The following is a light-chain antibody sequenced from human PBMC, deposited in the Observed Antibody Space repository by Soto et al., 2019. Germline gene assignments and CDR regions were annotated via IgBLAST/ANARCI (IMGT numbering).Light chain of an antibody. Sequence: QSVLTQPASVSGSPGQSITVSCTGTSSGFGVYNYVSWYQQYPGKAPKIMIYDVSKRPSGVPDRFSGSKSDNTASLTISGLQAEDEADYYCCSYAGSYTFVFGIGTKVTVL. J-gene: IGLJ1*01. CDR3: CSYAGSYTFV. V-gene: IGLV2-11*01. CDR1: SSGFGVYNY. CDR2: DVS.